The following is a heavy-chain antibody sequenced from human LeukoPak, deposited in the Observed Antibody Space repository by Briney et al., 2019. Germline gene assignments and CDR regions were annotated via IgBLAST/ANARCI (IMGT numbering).Heavy chain of an antibody. V-gene: IGHV3-30-3*01. D-gene: IGHD3-22*01. J-gene: IGHJ4*02. CDR2: ISYDGSNK. CDR1: GFTFSSYA. CDR3: ARVNKPLHYYDSIGSFDD. Sequence: GRSLRLSCAASGFTFSSYAMHWVRQAPGKGLEWVAVISYDGSNKYYADSVKGRFTISRDNSKNTLYLQMNSLRAEDSAVYYCARVNKPLHYYDSIGSFDDWGQGTLVTVSS.